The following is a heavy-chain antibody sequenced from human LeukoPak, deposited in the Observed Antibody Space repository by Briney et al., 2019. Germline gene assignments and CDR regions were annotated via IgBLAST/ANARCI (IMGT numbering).Heavy chain of an antibody. D-gene: IGHD2-21*02. J-gene: IGHJ4*02. CDR3: AKDLFPYCGGDCFFDY. CDR1: GFTFSSYG. Sequence: PGGSLRLSCAASGFTFSSYGMHWVRQAPGKGLEWVAVISYDGSNKYYADSVKGRFTISRDNSKNTLYLQMNSLRAEDTAVYYCAKDLFPYCGGDCFFDYWGQGTLVTVSS. CDR2: ISYDGSNK. V-gene: IGHV3-30*18.